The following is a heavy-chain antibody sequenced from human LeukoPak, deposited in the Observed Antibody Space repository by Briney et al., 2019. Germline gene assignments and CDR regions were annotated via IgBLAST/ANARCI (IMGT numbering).Heavy chain of an antibody. Sequence: GASVKVSCKASGYTFTGYYMHWVRQAPGQGLQWMGWINPNSGGTNYAQKFQGRVTMTRDTSISTAYMELSRLRSDDTAVYYCARDRKFRGGTDYWGQGTLVTVSS. CDR3: ARDRKFRGGTDY. J-gene: IGHJ4*02. CDR1: GYTFTGYY. CDR2: INPNSGGT. V-gene: IGHV1-2*02. D-gene: IGHD3-16*01.